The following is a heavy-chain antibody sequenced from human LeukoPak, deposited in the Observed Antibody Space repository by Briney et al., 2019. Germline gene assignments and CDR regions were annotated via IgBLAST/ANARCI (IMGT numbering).Heavy chain of an antibody. CDR3: ATTVTTHAFDI. CDR1: GGTFSSYA. J-gene: IGHJ3*02. Sequence: SVKVSCKTSGGTFSSYAISWVRQAPGQGLEWMGRIIPIFGTANYAQKFQGRVTITTDQSTSTAYMELSSLRSEDTAVYYCATTVTTHAFDIWGQGTMVTVSS. CDR2: IIPIFGTA. V-gene: IGHV1-69*05. D-gene: IGHD4-17*01.